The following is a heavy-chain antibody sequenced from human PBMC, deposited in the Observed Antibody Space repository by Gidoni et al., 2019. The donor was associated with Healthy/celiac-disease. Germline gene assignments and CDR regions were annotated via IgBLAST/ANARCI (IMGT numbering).Heavy chain of an antibody. Sequence: QVQLVQSGAEVNKPGSSVKVSCKASGGTFSSYALRWVRQAPGQGLEWMGGIIPIFGTANYAQKFQGRVTITADKSTSTAYMELSSLRSEDTAVYYCARGNDHYDFWSGYTFPGVRNWFDPWGQGTLVTVSS. CDR1: GGTFSSYA. D-gene: IGHD3-3*01. J-gene: IGHJ5*02. CDR2: IIPIFGTA. V-gene: IGHV1-69*06. CDR3: ARGNDHYDFWSGYTFPGVRNWFDP.